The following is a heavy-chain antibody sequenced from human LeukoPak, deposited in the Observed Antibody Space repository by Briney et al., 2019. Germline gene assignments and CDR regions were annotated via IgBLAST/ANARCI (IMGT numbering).Heavy chain of an antibody. CDR3: AKVKEEHQRAYYFDY. CDR2: ISGSGDST. V-gene: IGHV3-23*01. J-gene: IGHJ4*02. Sequence: GGSLRLSCAASGFTFSSYAMSWVRQAPGKGLEWVSAISGSGDSTYYADSVKGRFTISRDNSKNTLYLQLNSLRAEDTALYYCAKVKEEHQRAYYFDYWGQGTLVTVSS. CDR1: GFTFSSYA. D-gene: IGHD1-26*01.